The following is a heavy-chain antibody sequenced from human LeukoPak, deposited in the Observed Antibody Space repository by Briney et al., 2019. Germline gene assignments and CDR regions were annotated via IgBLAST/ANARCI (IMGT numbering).Heavy chain of an antibody. V-gene: IGHV4-34*01. CDR1: GGSFSGDS. CDR3: ARGGVD. D-gene: IGHD3-10*01. CDR2: INHGGST. Sequence: PSETLSLTCAVYGGSFSGDSWSWLRQPPGEGLEWIGEINHGGSTKYNPSLKSRVTISVDTSRNQFSLKLSSVTAADTAVYYCARGGVDWGQGTLVTVSS. J-gene: IGHJ4*02.